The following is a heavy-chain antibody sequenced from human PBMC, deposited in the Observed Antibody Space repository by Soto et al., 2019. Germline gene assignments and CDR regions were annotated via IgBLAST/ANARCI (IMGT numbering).Heavy chain of an antibody. Sequence: EVQLVESGGGLVQPGWSLRLSCAASGFTFSDHYMDWVRQAPGKGLEWVARSKNKADSYHTEYAASVKGRFTISRDGSKNSLFLQMTSLKAEDTAVYYCTVWGSGNDSGDAWGQGILVTVSS. CDR2: SKNKADSYHT. CDR1: GFTFSDHY. J-gene: IGHJ4*02. D-gene: IGHD3-10*01. CDR3: TVWGSGNDSGDA. V-gene: IGHV3-72*01.